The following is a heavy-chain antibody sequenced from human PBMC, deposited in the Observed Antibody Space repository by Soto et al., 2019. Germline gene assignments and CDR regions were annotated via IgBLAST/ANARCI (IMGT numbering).Heavy chain of an antibody. CDR1: GGSISSSSYY. CDR2: IYYSGST. V-gene: IGHV4-39*01. CDR3: ASHTPAISISDH. Sequence: QLQLQESGPGLVKPSETLSLTCTVSGGSISSSSYYWGWIRQPPGKGLEWIGSIYYSGSTYYNPSLKSRVTISVDTSNTQFSLKLSSVTAADTAVYYCASHTPAISISDHWGQGTLVTVSS. J-gene: IGHJ4*02. D-gene: IGHD2-15*01.